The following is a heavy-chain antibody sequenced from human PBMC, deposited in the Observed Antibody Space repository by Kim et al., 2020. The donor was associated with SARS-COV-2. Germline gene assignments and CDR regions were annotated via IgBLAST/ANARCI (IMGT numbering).Heavy chain of an antibody. CDR3: ARAASPLRFGDLPIGAFDI. CDR2: IKQDGSEK. V-gene: IGHV3-7*01. J-gene: IGHJ3*02. Sequence: GGSLRLSCAASGFTFSSYWMSWVRQAPGKGLEWVANIKQDGSEKYYVDSVKGRFTISRDNAKNSLYLQMNSLRAEDTAVYYCARAASPLRFGDLPIGAFDIWGQGTMVTVSS. CDR1: GFTFSSYW. D-gene: IGHD3-10*01.